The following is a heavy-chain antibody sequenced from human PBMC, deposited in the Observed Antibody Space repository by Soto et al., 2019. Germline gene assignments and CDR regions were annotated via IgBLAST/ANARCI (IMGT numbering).Heavy chain of an antibody. J-gene: IGHJ5*02. D-gene: IGHD2-15*01. V-gene: IGHV4-30-4*08. CDR2: IYYSGST. Sequence: SETLSLTCTVSGGSISSGSYYWGWIRQPPGKGLEWIGYIYYSGSTYYNPSLKSRVTISVDTSKNQFSLKLSSVTAADTAVYYCAKGPSSHYCSGGSCDSDWFDPWGQGTLVTVSS. CDR3: AKGPSSHYCSGGSCDSDWFDP. CDR1: GGSISSGSYY.